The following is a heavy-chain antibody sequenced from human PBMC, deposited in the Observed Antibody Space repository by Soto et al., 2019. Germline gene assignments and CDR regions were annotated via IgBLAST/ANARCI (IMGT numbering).Heavy chain of an antibody. Sequence: GESLKISCKGSGYSFTSYWIGWVRQMPGKGLGWMGIIYPGDSDTRYSPSFQGQVTISADKSISTAYLQWSSLKASDTAMYYCASTRLHYDFLHTPDVWGKGTTVTVSS. CDR2: IYPGDSDT. D-gene: IGHD3-3*01. CDR3: ASTRLHYDFLHTPDV. V-gene: IGHV5-51*01. J-gene: IGHJ6*04. CDR1: GYSFTSYW.